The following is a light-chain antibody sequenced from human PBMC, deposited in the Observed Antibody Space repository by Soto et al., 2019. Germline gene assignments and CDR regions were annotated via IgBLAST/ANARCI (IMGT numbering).Light chain of an antibody. J-gene: IGLJ1*01. CDR3: SSYTRRSTLV. CDR2: DVS. V-gene: IGLV2-14*01. CDR1: SSDVGGYNY. Sequence: QSALTQPASVSGSPGQSITISCTGTSSDVGGYNYVSWYQQHPGKAPKLMIYDVSNRPSGVSNRFSGSKSGNTASLTISGREAEDEADYYCSSYTRRSTLVFGPGTKLTVL.